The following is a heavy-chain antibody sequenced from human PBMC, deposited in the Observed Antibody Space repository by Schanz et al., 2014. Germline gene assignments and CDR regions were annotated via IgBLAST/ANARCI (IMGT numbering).Heavy chain of an antibody. J-gene: IGHJ6*02. V-gene: IGHV3-74*01. CDR1: GFTYSSYW. CDR2: IDTAGSYT. D-gene: IGHD4-17*01. Sequence: EVQLVESGGGLVQPGGSLRLSCAASGFTYSSYWMHWVRQAPGKGLVWVSTIDTAGSYTSYVDSVKGRFTISRDNAKNTLYLQMSRLRVEDTAVYYCARVRAYDYGAEAHGMDVWGHGTTVTFSS. CDR3: ARVRAYDYGAEAHGMDV.